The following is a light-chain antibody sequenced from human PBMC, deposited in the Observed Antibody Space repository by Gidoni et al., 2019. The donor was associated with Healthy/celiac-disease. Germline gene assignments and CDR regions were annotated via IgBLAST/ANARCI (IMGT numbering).Light chain of an antibody. Sequence: DIQMNKAPSSLSASVGDRVTITCQASQDISNSLNWYQPKPGKAPKLLIYDASNLETGVPSRFSGSGSGTDFTFSISSLQPEDIATSYCQQYDNLYTFGQGTKLEIK. V-gene: IGKV1-33*01. CDR1: QDISNS. J-gene: IGKJ2*01. CDR2: DAS. CDR3: QQYDNLYT.